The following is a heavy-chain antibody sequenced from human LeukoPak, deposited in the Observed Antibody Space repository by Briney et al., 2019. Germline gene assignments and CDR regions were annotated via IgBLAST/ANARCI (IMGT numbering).Heavy chain of an antibody. D-gene: IGHD5-18*01. CDR2: IHFDGSDT. CDR1: GFIFSNYD. Sequence: GGSLRLSCAASGFIFSNYDMHWVRQAPDKGLEWVAFIHFDGSDTYYTQSVEGRFTISRDDSKNTLYLQMNSLKTEDTALYYCAKDVATAMEYMDAWGEGTTVIVSS. J-gene: IGHJ6*03. CDR3: AKDVATAMEYMDA. V-gene: IGHV3-30*02.